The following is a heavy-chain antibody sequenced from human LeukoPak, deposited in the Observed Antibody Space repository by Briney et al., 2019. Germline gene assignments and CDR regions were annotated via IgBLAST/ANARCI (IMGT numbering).Heavy chain of an antibody. V-gene: IGHV3-30*18. Sequence: GRSLRLSCAASGXTFSSYGMHWVRQAPGKGLEWVAVISYDGSNKYYADSVKGRFTISRDNSKNTPYLQMNSLRAEDTAVYYCAKEVTMIVVVIGAFDIWGQGTMVTVSS. J-gene: IGHJ3*02. CDR1: GXTFSSYG. CDR3: AKEVTMIVVVIGAFDI. CDR2: ISYDGSNK. D-gene: IGHD3-22*01.